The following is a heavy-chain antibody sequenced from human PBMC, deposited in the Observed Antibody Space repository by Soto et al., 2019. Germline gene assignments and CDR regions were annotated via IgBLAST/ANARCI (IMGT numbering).Heavy chain of an antibody. CDR2: VTSSSSTI. D-gene: IGHD6-13*01. V-gene: IGHV3-48*01. Sequence: GGSLRLSCAASGFTFSSYSMNWVRQAPGKGLEWVSYVTSSSSTIYYADSVKGRFTISRDNAKNSLYMQMNSLRAEDTDVYYYARDVDSSWYPEYFQHWGQGTLVTVSS. CDR3: ARDVDSSWYPEYFQH. J-gene: IGHJ1*01. CDR1: GFTFSSYS.